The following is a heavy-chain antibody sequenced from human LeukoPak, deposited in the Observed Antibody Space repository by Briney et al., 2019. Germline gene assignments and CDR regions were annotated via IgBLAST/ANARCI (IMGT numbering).Heavy chain of an antibody. CDR1: GFTFSNYA. Sequence: GVSLRLSCAASGFTFSNYAMSWVRQAPGKGLEWVSGISGGAGTPYYADSVKGRFTISRDNSKNTLYLQMSSLRAEDTAVYYCAKRRTTVITMDYFDYWGQGTLVTVSS. CDR3: AKRRTTVITMDYFDY. CDR2: ISGGAGTP. V-gene: IGHV3-23*01. J-gene: IGHJ4*02. D-gene: IGHD4-17*01.